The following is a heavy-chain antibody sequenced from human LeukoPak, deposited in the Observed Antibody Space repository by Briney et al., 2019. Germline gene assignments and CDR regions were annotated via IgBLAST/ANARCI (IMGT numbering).Heavy chain of an antibody. CDR3: ARGSRDGYNTRPDY. V-gene: IGHV3-74*01. J-gene: IGHJ4*02. CDR1: GFTFSSYW. Sequence: GGSLRLSCAASGFTFSSYWMHWVRQAPGKGLVWVSRINSDGSSTSYADSVKGRFTISRDNAKNTLYLQMNSLRAEDTSVYYCARGSRDGYNTRPDYWGQGTLVTVSS. D-gene: IGHD5-24*01. CDR2: INSDGSST.